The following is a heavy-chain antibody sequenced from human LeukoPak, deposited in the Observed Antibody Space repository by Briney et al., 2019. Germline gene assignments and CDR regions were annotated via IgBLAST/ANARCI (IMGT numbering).Heavy chain of an antibody. Sequence: PSETLSVTSTHPGGSISMYYWSWIRQPPGKGLEWIGYIYYSGSTNYNPSLKSRVTISVDTSKNQFSLKLSSVTAADTAVYYCARTWSGGSSWRTFDYWGQGTLVTVSS. D-gene: IGHD6-13*01. J-gene: IGHJ4*02. CDR1: GGSISMYY. CDR3: ARTWSGGSSWRTFDY. CDR2: IYYSGST. V-gene: IGHV4-59*01.